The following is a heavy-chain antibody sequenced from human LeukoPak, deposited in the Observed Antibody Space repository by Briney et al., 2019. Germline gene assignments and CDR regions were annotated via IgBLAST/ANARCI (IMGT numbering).Heavy chain of an antibody. Sequence: EASVKVSCKASGYTFTGYYMHWVRQAPGQGLEWMGWINPNSGGTNYAQKFQGRVTMTRDTSISTAYVELSRLRSDDTAVYYCARSTAYSSGWGDYWGQGTLVTVSS. V-gene: IGHV1-2*02. D-gene: IGHD6-19*01. CDR3: ARSTAYSSGWGDY. CDR1: GYTFTGYY. CDR2: INPNSGGT. J-gene: IGHJ4*02.